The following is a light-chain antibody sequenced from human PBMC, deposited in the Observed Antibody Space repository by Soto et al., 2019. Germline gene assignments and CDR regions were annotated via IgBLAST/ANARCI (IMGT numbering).Light chain of an antibody. J-gene: IGKJ4*01. CDR2: KAS. Sequence: DIQMTQSPSTLSASVGDRVTITCRASQSVSTWLAWYQQKPGKAPKLLIHKASTLENGVPSSFSGSGSWTDFILTISSLQPDDFATYYCHKYHIYPVTFGGGTKVEIK. V-gene: IGKV1-5*03. CDR3: HKYHIYPVT. CDR1: QSVSTW.